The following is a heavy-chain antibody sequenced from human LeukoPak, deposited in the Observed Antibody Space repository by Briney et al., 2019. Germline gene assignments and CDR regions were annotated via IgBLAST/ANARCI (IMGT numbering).Heavy chain of an antibody. CDR1: GFTFSSYA. Sequence: GGSLRLSCAASGFTFSSYAMSWVRQAPGKGLEWVSAISGSGGSTYYADSVKGRFTISRDNSKNTLYLQMNSLRAEDTAVYYCAKSSGILWFGELSYFDYWGQGTLVTVSS. CDR2: ISGSGGST. J-gene: IGHJ4*02. D-gene: IGHD3-10*01. CDR3: AKSSGILWFGELSYFDY. V-gene: IGHV3-23*01.